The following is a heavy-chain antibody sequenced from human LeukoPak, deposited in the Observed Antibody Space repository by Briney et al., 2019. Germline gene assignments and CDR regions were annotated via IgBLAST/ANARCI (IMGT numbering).Heavy chain of an antibody. V-gene: IGHV3-74*01. CDR1: GFTFSSYW. Sequence: GGSLRLSCAASGFTFSSYWMHGVRQAPGKGLVWVSRINSDGSSTSYADSVKGRFTISRDHDKNTLYLQMNSLRAEDTAVYYCARDRPVRGDHFDYWGQGTLVTVSS. D-gene: IGHD3-10*01. CDR2: INSDGSST. CDR3: ARDRPVRGDHFDY. J-gene: IGHJ4*02.